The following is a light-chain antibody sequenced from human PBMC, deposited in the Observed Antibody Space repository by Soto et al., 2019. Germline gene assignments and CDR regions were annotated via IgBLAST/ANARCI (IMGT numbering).Light chain of an antibody. J-gene: IGKJ4*01. CDR3: QQYATDPLT. CDR2: GAS. V-gene: IGKV3-20*01. CDR1: QSLGKNY. Sequence: EIVLTQSPGTLSLSPWEVATLSCRASQSLGKNYLAWYQHKSVQAPRLLIRGASNRATGIPARFSGSGSGTDFTLTISRLEPEDFVAYYCQQYATDPLTFGGGTKVDI.